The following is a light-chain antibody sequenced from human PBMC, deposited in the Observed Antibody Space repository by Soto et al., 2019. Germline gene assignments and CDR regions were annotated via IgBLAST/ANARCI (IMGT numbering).Light chain of an antibody. V-gene: IGKV1-12*01. CDR1: QGINTW. CDR3: QQSDTLPIT. Sequence: IQMTQSPSSVSASVGYRVTIICRASQGINTWLAWYQQKPGKAPKLLMYSASILHTGVSSRFTGGGSGTEFTLTINSLQPEDFATYYCQQSDTLPITFGGGTKVDI. J-gene: IGKJ4*01. CDR2: SAS.